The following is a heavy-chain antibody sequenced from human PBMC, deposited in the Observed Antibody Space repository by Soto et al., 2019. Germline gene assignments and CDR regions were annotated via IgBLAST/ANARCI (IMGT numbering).Heavy chain of an antibody. V-gene: IGHV3-11*01. Sequence: QVQLVESGGGLVKPGGSLRLSCAASGFAFSDPYMSWIRQAPGKGLEWISYISSSGSTIYYADSVKGRFTISRDNAQKSLYLEMDHLTADHQAVYYFAGGGASVTTPFDYWGQGTQVTVSS. J-gene: IGHJ4*02. CDR2: ISSSGSTI. CDR1: GFAFSDPY. D-gene: IGHD4-17*01. CDR3: AGGGASVTTPFDY.